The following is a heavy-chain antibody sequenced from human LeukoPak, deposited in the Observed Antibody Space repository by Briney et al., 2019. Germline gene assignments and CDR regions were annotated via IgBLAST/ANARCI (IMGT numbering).Heavy chain of an antibody. D-gene: IGHD3-16*01. CDR1: GYIFTNFY. J-gene: IGHJ4*02. V-gene: IGHV1-2*02. CDR3: ARDYWGTPDF. Sequence: ASVKVSCKASGYIFTNFYMHWVRQAPGQGLEWMGWINPDSGDTNYAHRFQGRVTMTRDTSISTAYMDLSRPKSDDTAVYYCARDYWGTPDFWGQGTLVTVSS. CDR2: INPDSGDT.